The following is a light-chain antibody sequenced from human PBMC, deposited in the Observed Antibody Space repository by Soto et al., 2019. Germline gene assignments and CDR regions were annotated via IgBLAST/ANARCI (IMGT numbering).Light chain of an antibody. J-gene: IGKJ2*01. V-gene: IGKV1-9*01. CDR3: QQLDSYPRT. Sequence: DIQLTQSPSILSASVGDRVTITCRASQGISSYLAWYQQKPGKAPKLLIYAASTLQSGVPSRFSGRGSGTEFTLTISSLQPEDFATYYCQQLDSYPRTFGQGTKLEIK. CDR2: AAS. CDR1: QGISSY.